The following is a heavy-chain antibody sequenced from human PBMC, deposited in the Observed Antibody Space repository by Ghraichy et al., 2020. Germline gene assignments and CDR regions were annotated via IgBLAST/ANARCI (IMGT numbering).Heavy chain of an antibody. CDR1: GGSISSGAYY. V-gene: IGHV4-31*03. CDR3: ARVQGAPFYYDSSGYYYFDY. Sequence: SETLSLTCTVSGGSISSGAYYWSWIRQHPGKGLEWIGFISYIGSTYYNPSLKSRLTLSVDTSENQFSLKLTSVTAADTAVYYCARVQGAPFYYDSSGYYYFDYWPGNPGHRLL. CDR2: ISYIGST. D-gene: IGHD3-22*01. J-gene: IGHJ4*02.